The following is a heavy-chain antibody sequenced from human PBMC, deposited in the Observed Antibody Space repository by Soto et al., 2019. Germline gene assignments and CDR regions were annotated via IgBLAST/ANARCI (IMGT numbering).Heavy chain of an antibody. D-gene: IGHD1-26*01. CDR1: GGFLSGYY. CDR3: ARGLGGGSYYVS. CDR2: INHSGST. V-gene: IGHV4-34*01. Sequence: SETLSLTCAVYGGFLSGYYWSWIRQPPGKGLEWIGEINHSGSTNYNPSLKSRVTISVDTSKNQFSLKLSSVTAADTAVYYCARGLGGGSYYVSWGQGTLVTVSS. J-gene: IGHJ5*02.